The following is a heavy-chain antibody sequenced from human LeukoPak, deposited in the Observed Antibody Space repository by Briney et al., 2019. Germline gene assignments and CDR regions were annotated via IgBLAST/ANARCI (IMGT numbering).Heavy chain of an antibody. J-gene: IGHJ6*02. Sequence: SETLSLTCTVSGVSISSYYWSWIRQPPGKGLEWIGYIYYSGSTNYNPSLKSRVTISVDTSKNQFPLKLSSVTAADTAVYYCARREQRYQSPYYYYGMDVWGQGTTVTVSS. CDR3: ARREQRYQSPYYYYGMDV. CDR1: GVSISSYY. CDR2: IYYSGST. D-gene: IGHD2-2*01. V-gene: IGHV4-59*08.